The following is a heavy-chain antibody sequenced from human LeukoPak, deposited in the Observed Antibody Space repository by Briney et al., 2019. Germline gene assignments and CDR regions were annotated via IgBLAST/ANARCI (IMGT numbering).Heavy chain of an antibody. V-gene: IGHV1-2*02. CDR3: ARVGYCTAGACHSYDL. D-gene: IGHD2-8*02. CDR2: INPSTGCA. Sequence: ASVKVSCKASGYTFTDPYIHWVRQAPGQGPEWMGWINPSTGCARYAQKFQGRVTLTRDTSITTAYMEVSRLTSDDTAIYYCARVGYCTAGACHSYDLWGQGTLVTVSS. J-gene: IGHJ4*02. CDR1: GYTFTDPY.